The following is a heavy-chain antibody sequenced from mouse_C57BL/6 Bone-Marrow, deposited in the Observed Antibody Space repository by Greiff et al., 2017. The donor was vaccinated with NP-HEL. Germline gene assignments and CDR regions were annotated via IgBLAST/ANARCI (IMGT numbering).Heavy chain of an antibody. CDR2: IDPSDSET. CDR3: ARPIYYGNYRYAMDY. J-gene: IGHJ4*01. D-gene: IGHD2-1*01. V-gene: IGHV1-52*01. CDR1: GYTFTSYW. Sequence: QVQLQQPGAELVRPGSSVKLSCKASGYTFTSYWMHWVKQRPIQGLEWIGNIDPSDSETHYNQKFKDKATLTVDKSSSTAYMQLSSLTSEDSAVYDWARPIYYGNYRYAMDYWGQGTSVTVSS.